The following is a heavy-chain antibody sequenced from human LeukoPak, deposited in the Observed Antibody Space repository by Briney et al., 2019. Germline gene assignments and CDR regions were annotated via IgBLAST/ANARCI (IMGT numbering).Heavy chain of an antibody. CDR3: AKDREVRGVGLFDY. V-gene: IGHV3-30*18. Sequence: GGSLRLSCAAPGFTFSSYGMHWVRQAPGKGLEWVAVISYDGSNKYYADSVKGRFTISRDNSKHTLYLQMHSLRAEDTAVYYCAKDREVRGVGLFDYWGQGTLVTVSS. D-gene: IGHD3-10*01. J-gene: IGHJ4*02. CDR2: ISYDGSNK. CDR1: GFTFSSYG.